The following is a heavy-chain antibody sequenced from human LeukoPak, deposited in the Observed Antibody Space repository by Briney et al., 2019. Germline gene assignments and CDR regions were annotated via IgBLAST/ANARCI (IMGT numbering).Heavy chain of an antibody. CDR3: ARDVYSSGYYGQN. CDR1: GFTFSSYW. J-gene: IGHJ4*02. D-gene: IGHD3-22*01. CDR2: IKEDGSEE. V-gene: IGHV3-7*01. Sequence: GGSLRLSCAASGFTFSSYWMYWVRQAPGKGLEWVANIKEDGSEEYYVEAVKRRFSVSRDNAKNSLYLQMNSMRAEDTAVYYCARDVYSSGYYGQNWGQGILVTVSS.